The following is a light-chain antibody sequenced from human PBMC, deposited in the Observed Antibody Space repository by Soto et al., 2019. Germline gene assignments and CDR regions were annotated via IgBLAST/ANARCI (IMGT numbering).Light chain of an antibody. Sequence: DIQMTQSPSSLSASVGDRVTITCRASQSISSYLNWYQQKPGKAPKLLIYAASSLQSGVPSRFSGSGSGTDLTLTISSLQPEDFATYYCQQSYSTPQTFGQGTKV. CDR2: AAS. CDR3: QQSYSTPQT. CDR1: QSISSY. V-gene: IGKV1-39*01. J-gene: IGKJ1*01.